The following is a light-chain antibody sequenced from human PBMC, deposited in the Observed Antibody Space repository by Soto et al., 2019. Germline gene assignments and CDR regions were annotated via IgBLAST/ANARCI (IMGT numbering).Light chain of an antibody. CDR2: DAS. CDR1: ESVVSNY. CDR3: QHYNSYSEA. Sequence: EIVLTQSPGTLCLSPGERATLSCAATESVVSNYLAWYQLKPGQAPRLLIYDASSRATGIPDRFSGSGSGTDFTLTISSLQPDDFATYYCQHYNSYSEAFGQGTKVDIK. J-gene: IGKJ1*01. V-gene: IGKV3-20*01.